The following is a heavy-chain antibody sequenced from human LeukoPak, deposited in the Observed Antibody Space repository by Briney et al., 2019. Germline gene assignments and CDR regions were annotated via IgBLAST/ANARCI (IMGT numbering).Heavy chain of an antibody. V-gene: IGHV3-21*01. CDR2: ISSSSSYI. D-gene: IGHD2-2*01. CDR1: GFTVSSNS. J-gene: IGHJ6*03. Sequence: GGSLRLSCTVSGFTVSSNSMNWVRQAPGKGLEWVSSISSSSSYIYYADSVKGRFTISRDNAKNSLYLQMNSLRAEDTAVYYCARVGGCRSTRCYSYYMDVWGKGTTVTISS. CDR3: ARVGGCRSTRCYSYYMDV.